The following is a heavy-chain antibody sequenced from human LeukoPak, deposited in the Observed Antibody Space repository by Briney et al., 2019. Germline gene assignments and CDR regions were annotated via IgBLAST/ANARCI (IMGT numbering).Heavy chain of an antibody. V-gene: IGHV4-59*01. Sequence: SETLSLTCTVSGGSISSYYWSWIRQPPGKGLEWIGYIYYSGSTNYNPTLRSRVTISVDTTKNQLSMKLSSVTAADTDVCYCARVTASLYYYHYMDVWGKGTTVTISS. CDR2: IYYSGST. CDR1: GGSISSYY. D-gene: IGHD2-21*02. J-gene: IGHJ6*03. CDR3: ARVTASLYYYHYMDV.